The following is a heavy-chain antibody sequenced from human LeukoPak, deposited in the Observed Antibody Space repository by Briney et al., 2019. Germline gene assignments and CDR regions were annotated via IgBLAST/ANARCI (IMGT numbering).Heavy chain of an antibody. CDR2: IKSKTDGGTT. D-gene: IGHD3-10*01. CDR1: GFTFSNAW. V-gene: IGHV3-15*01. CDR3: ITLVRVVTLIPY. Sequence: GGSLRLSCAASGFTFSNAWMNWVRQAPGKGLEWVGRIKSKTDGGTTDYAAPVKGRFTISRDDSENTLYLQMNSLKTEDTAVYYCITLVRVVTLIPYWGQGTLVTVSS. J-gene: IGHJ4*02.